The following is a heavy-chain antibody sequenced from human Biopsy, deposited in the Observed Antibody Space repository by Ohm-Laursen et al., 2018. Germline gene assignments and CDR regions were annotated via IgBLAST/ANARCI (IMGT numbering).Heavy chain of an antibody. Sequence: SSLRLSCAAAGFIFSTYVMHWVRQAPGKGLEWVALISYDGSNIHYAVSVKGRFTISRDNSKNTLYLQMNSLRAEDTAIYSCAGNYGYYYFDFWGRGTLVTVSS. D-gene: IGHD3-10*01. CDR3: AGNYGYYYFDF. CDR1: GFIFSTYV. V-gene: IGHV3-30*03. J-gene: IGHJ4*02. CDR2: ISYDGSNI.